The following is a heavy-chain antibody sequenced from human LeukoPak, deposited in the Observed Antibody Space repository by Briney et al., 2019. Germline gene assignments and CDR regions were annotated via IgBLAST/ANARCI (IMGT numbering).Heavy chain of an antibody. CDR1: GGSISSYY. V-gene: IGHV4-59*12. CDR2: IDYSGST. CDR3: ARRMVGDGIDY. D-gene: IGHD2-15*01. J-gene: IGHJ4*02. Sequence: SETLSLTCTVSGGSISSYYWSWIRQPPGKGLEWIGYIDYSGSTNYNPSLKSRVTISVDTSKNQFSLKLNSVTAADTAVYYCARRMVGDGIDYWGQGTLVTVSS.